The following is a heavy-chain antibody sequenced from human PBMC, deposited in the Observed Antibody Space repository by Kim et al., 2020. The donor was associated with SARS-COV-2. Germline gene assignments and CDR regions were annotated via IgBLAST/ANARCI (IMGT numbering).Heavy chain of an antibody. J-gene: IGHJ4*02. Sequence: SGPTLVNPTQTLTLTCTFSGFSLSTSGVGVGWIRQPPGKALEWLALIYWDDDKRYSPSLKSRLTITKDTSKNQVVLTMTNMDPVDTATYYCAHSRGCSSTSCYRFGELLLGYFDYWGQGTLVTVSS. CDR2: IYWDDDK. CDR1: GFSLSTSGVG. V-gene: IGHV2-5*02. CDR3: AHSRGCSSTSCYRFGELLLGYFDY. D-gene: IGHD2-2*01.